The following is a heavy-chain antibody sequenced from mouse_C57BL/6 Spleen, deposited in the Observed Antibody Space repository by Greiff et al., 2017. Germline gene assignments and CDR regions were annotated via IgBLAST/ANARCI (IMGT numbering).Heavy chain of an antibody. J-gene: IGHJ2*01. CDR1: GYTFTSYW. D-gene: IGHD2-4*01. V-gene: IGHV1-64*01. CDR2: IHPNSGST. Sequence: VQLQQPGAELVKPGASVKLSCKASGYTFTSYWMHWVKQRPGQGLEWIGMIHPNSGSTNYNEKFKSKATLTVDKSSSTAYMQLSSLTSEDSAVYYGASSDPDYDYDGLYYFDYWGQGTTLTVSS. CDR3: ASSDPDYDYDGLYYFDY.